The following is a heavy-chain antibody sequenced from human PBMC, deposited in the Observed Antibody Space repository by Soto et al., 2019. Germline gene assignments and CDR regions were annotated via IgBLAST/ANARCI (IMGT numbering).Heavy chain of an antibody. Sequence: QVQLQESGPGLVKPSQTLSLTCTVSGGSISSGGYYWSWIRQHPGKGLEWIGYIYYSGSTYYNPSLKSRVTIPVDTSKNQFSLKLSSVTAADTAVYYCARDQHSGYDFDYWGQGTLVTVSS. D-gene: IGHD5-12*01. J-gene: IGHJ4*02. V-gene: IGHV4-31*03. CDR3: ARDQHSGYDFDY. CDR1: GGSISSGGYY. CDR2: IYYSGST.